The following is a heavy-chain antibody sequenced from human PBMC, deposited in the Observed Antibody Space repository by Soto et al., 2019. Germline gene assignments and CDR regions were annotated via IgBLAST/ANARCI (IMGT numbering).Heavy chain of an antibody. CDR2: ISRTGNTI. J-gene: IGHJ6*02. D-gene: IGHD3-10*01. CDR3: AREISPPRYNVYNSAMGV. Sequence: QVQLEESGGGLVKPGGSLRLSCAASGFSFGDYYMNWIRQAPGKGLEWIAFISRTGNTIHYADSVKSRFAISRDDAKMSLYLQMCTLRVDDTSIYYCAREISPPRYNVYNSAMGVWGPGTTVAVS. CDR1: GFSFGDYY. V-gene: IGHV3-11*01.